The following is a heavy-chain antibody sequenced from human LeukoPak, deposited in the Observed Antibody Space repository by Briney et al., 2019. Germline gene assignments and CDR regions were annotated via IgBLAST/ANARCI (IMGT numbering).Heavy chain of an antibody. D-gene: IGHD2-15*01. CDR1: GFTFSSYN. Sequence: PGGSLRLSCAASGFTFSSYNMNWVRQAPGKGLEWVSYISSSTSTRYYADSVKGRFTISRDNSRNTLSLQMNSLRAEDTAIYYCAKDVMRCSGGCIWGQGTLVTVSS. J-gene: IGHJ4*02. CDR2: ISSSTSTR. V-gene: IGHV3-48*01. CDR3: AKDVMRCSGGCI.